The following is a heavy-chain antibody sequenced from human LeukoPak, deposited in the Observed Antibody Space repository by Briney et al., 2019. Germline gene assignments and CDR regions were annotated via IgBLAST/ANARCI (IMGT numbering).Heavy chain of an antibody. Sequence: PSETLSLTCAVYGGSLSGYYWSWIRQPPGKGLEWIGEINHSGSTNYNPSLKSRVTISVDTSKNHFSLKLSSVTAADTAVYYCARQYGVRGVISNYFDPWGQGTLVTVPS. CDR3: ARQYGVRGVISNYFDP. CDR1: GGSLSGYY. V-gene: IGHV4-34*01. J-gene: IGHJ5*02. D-gene: IGHD3-10*01. CDR2: INHSGST.